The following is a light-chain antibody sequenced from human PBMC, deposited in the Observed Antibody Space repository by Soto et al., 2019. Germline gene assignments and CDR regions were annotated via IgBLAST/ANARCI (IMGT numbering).Light chain of an antibody. V-gene: IGKV3-20*01. CDR3: QQYGRSRPMYT. CDR2: GAS. CDR1: QTVSSSS. Sequence: DIVLTQSPGTLSLSPGERATLSCRASQTVSSSSLAWYQQKPGQAPRLLIFGASTRAAGFPDRFSGSGSGTDFTLTISRLEPEDFAVYYCQQYGRSRPMYTFGQGTKLEIK. J-gene: IGKJ2*01.